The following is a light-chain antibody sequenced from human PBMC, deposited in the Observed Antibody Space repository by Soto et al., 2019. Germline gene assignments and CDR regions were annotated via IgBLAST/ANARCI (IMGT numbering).Light chain of an antibody. J-gene: IGKJ1*01. Sequence: DLQMTQSPSSLSASVGDRVTITCRASQSISDSLNWYQHKPGTAPKLLIYAASSLQSGVPSRFSGGGSGTDFTLTITSLQSEDFAVYYCHQYNGWPRTFGQGTKVEI. CDR1: QSISDS. V-gene: IGKV1-39*01. CDR2: AAS. CDR3: HQYNGWPRT.